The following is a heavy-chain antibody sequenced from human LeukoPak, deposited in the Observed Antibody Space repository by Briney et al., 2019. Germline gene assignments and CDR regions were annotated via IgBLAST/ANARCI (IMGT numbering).Heavy chain of an antibody. J-gene: IGHJ4*02. CDR2: IKEDGSEK. CDR1: GFTFSDYW. D-gene: IGHD2-21*02. Sequence: GGSLRLSCAASGFTFSDYWMSWVRQAPGRGLEWVANIKEDGSEKYYVDSVKGRFTISRDNAKNSLYLQMISLRAEDTAVYYCARAARGDCVRHRDYWGQGTLVTVSS. CDR3: ARAARGDCVRHRDY. V-gene: IGHV3-7*01.